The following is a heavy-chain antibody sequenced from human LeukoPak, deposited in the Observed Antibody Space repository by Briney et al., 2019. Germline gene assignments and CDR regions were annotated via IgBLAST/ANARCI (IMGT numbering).Heavy chain of an antibody. Sequence: SVKVSCKASGGTFSSYAISWVRQAPGQGLEWMGGIVPIFGTANYAQKFQGRVTITADESTSTAYMELSSLRSEDTAVYYCARDARFSIAAVYNWFDPWGQGTLVTVSS. J-gene: IGHJ5*02. CDR3: ARDARFSIAAVYNWFDP. V-gene: IGHV1-69*01. D-gene: IGHD6-13*01. CDR2: IVPIFGTA. CDR1: GGTFSSYA.